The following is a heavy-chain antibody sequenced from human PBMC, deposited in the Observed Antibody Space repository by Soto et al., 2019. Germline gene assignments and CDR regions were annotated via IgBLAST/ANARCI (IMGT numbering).Heavy chain of an antibody. D-gene: IGHD1-26*01. CDR3: AHTVARGAYWETFNY. V-gene: IGHV2-5*02. Sequence: QITLKESGPTLVKPTQTLTLTCTVSGFSVTTNGVGVGWFRQPPGKALEWLALIYRDDDKRYRPSLKSRVTITKDNTKNQVVLTMTNMDPVDTATYSCAHTVARGAYWETFNYWGQGTLVTVSS. CDR2: IYRDDDK. J-gene: IGHJ4*02. CDR1: GFSVTTNGVG.